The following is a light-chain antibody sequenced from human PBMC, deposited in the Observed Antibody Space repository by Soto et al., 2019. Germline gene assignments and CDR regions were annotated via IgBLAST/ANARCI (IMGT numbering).Light chain of an antibody. CDR1: SSDVGGYNY. Sequence: QSALTQPASVSGSPRQSITISCTGTSSDVGGYNYVSWYQQHPGKAPKLMIYEVSNRPSGVSNRFSGSKSGNTASLTISGLHAADEADYYCSSYTSSSTLFGGGTKLTVL. J-gene: IGLJ2*01. CDR2: EVS. V-gene: IGLV2-14*01. CDR3: SSYTSSSTL.